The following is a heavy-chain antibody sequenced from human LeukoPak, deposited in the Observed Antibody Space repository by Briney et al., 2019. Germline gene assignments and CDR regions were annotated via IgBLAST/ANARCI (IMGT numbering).Heavy chain of an antibody. CDR3: ARGIGIPGRHQRFDP. Sequence: SVKVSCKASGGTFSSYAVSWVRQAPGQGLEWMGGIIPVFGTPNYAQKFQGRVTIAADESTSTTYMELSSLRSEDTAVYYCARGIGIPGRHQRFDPWGQGTLVTVSS. V-gene: IGHV1-69*13. J-gene: IGHJ5*02. D-gene: IGHD2/OR15-2a*01. CDR2: IIPVFGTP. CDR1: GGTFSSYA.